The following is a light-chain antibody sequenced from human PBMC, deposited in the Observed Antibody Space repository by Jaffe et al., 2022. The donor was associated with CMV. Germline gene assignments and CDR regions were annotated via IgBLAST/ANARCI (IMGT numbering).Light chain of an antibody. CDR2: AAS. CDR1: QSVSNY. CDR3: QQRSNWPPVVT. V-gene: IGKV3-11*01. Sequence: EIVLTQSPATLSLSPGERATLSCRASQSVSNYLAWYQQKPGQAPRLLIYAASNRATGIPDRFSGSGSGTDFTLTISTLEPEDFAVYYCQQRSNWPPVVTFGGGTKVEIK. J-gene: IGKJ4*01.